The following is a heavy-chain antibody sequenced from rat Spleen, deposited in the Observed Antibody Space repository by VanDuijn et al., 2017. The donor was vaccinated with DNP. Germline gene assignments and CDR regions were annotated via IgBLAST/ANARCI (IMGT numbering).Heavy chain of an antibody. CDR3: AYGATTTGGY. CDR1: GFTFSDYN. V-gene: IGHV5-7*01. CDR2: INTDGSTT. D-gene: IGHD1-11*01. Sequence: EVQLVESGGGLVQPGRSLKLSCAASGFTFSDYNMAWVRQAPRKGLEWVATINTDGSTTYYPDSVKGRFTISRDNAENTVYLQMNSLRSEDTATYYCAYGATTTGGYWGQGVMVTVSS. J-gene: IGHJ2*01.